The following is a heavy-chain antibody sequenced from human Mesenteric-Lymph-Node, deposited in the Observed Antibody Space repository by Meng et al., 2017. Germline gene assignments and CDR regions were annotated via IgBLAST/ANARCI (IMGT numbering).Heavy chain of an antibody. J-gene: IGHJ3*02. CDR1: GYTFTSHY. V-gene: IGHV1-46*01. CDR2: INPSGGST. Sequence: ASVKVSCKASGYTFTSHYMHWVRQAPGQGLEWMGIINPSGGSTSYAQKFQGRVTMTRDTSTSTVYMELSSLRSEDTAVYYCARDVILEDYYDSSGYDDAFDIWGQGTMVTVSS. D-gene: IGHD3-22*01. CDR3: ARDVILEDYYDSSGYDDAFDI.